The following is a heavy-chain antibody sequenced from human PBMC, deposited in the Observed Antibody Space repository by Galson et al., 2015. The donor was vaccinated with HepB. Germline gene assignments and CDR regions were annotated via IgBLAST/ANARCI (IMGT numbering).Heavy chain of an antibody. CDR3: AKDKTDSSGYSLDY. CDR2: ISGSGGST. D-gene: IGHD3-22*01. J-gene: IGHJ4*02. Sequence: SLRLSCATSGFTFSSYAMSLVRQAPGKGLEWVSAISGSGGSTYYADSVKGRFTISRDNAKNSLYLQMNSLRPEDTAFYYCAKDKTDSSGYSLDYWGQGTLVTVSS. V-gene: IGHV3-23*01. CDR1: GFTFSSYA.